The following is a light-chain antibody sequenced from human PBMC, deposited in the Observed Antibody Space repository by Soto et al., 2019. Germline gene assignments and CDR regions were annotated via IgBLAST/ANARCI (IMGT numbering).Light chain of an antibody. V-gene: IGKV1-12*01. J-gene: IGKJ4*01. CDR3: QQGKDFPLT. CDR2: RAS. Sequence: DIQMTQSPSSVSASVGDRVTITWRASQDINVWLAWYQQKPGLAPNLLIYRASRLLGGVPPRFSGSGSGTDFTLTIRSLQPEDLATYYCQQGKDFPLTFGGGTKVDI. CDR1: QDINVW.